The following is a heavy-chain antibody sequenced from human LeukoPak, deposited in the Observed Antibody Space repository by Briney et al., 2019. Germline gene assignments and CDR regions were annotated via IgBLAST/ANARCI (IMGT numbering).Heavy chain of an antibody. D-gene: IGHD3-10*01. J-gene: IGHJ4*02. CDR1: GFTFSSYA. Sequence: GRSLRLSCAVFGFTFSSYAMHWVRQAPGQGLEWVAIISYDGSDKYYADSVKGRFTISRDNSKNTLYLQMNSLRAEDTAVYYCARARDSESFYNPFDYWGQGTLVTVSS. V-gene: IGHV3-30*04. CDR3: ARARDSESFYNPFDY. CDR2: ISYDGSDK.